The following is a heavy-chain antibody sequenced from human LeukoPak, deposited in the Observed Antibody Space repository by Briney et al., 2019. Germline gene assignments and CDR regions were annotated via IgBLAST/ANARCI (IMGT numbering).Heavy chain of an antibody. Sequence: EGSLRLSCAASGLNFSNNAMTWVRQAPGKGLEWVSSISGSGGDTYYADSVQGRFAISRDNSRTTLSLQMNSLRAEDTAIYYCASGFDSVVVGLYNWLDSWGQGPLVTVSS. CDR3: ASGFDSVVVGLYNWLDS. J-gene: IGHJ5*01. CDR1: GLNFSNNA. D-gene: IGHD2-15*01. CDR2: ISGSGGDT. V-gene: IGHV3-23*01.